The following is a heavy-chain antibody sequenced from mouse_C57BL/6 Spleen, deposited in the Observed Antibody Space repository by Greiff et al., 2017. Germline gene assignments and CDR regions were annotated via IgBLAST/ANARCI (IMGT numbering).Heavy chain of an antibody. CDR1: GYTFTEYT. D-gene: IGHD1-1*01. V-gene: IGHV1-62-2*01. J-gene: IGHJ1*03. CDR2: FYPGSGSI. CDR3: ARHEGYYGSSPWYFDV. Sequence: QVHVKQSGAELVKPGASVKLSCKASGYTFTEYTIHWVKQRSGQGLEWIGWFYPGSGSIKYNEKFKDKATLTADKSSSTVYMELSRLTSEDSAVYFCARHEGYYGSSPWYFDVWGTGTTVTVSS.